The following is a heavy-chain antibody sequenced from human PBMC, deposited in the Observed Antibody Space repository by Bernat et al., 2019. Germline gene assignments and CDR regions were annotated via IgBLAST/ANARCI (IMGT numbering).Heavy chain of an antibody. V-gene: IGHV3-7*03. D-gene: IGHD2-15*01. CDR1: GFTFSSYW. Sequence: EVQLVESGGGLVQPGGSLRLSCAASGFTFSSYWMNWVRQAPGKGLEWVANIKEDGSEKYYVDSVKGRFTISRDNAKNSVYMQMNSLRAEDSDVYYCARRWDVLDIWGQGTMVTVSS. J-gene: IGHJ3*02. CDR3: ARRWDVLDI. CDR2: IKEDGSEK.